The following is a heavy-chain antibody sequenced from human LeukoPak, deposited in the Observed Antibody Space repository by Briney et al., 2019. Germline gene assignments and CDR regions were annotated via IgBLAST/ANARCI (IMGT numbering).Heavy chain of an antibody. D-gene: IGHD2-15*01. CDR3: ARRSRLGYCSGGSCYSLRY. Sequence: ASVKDSCKASGYTFTSYDINWVRQATGQGLEWMGWMNPNSGNTGYAQKFQGRVTITRNTSISTAYMELSSLRSEDTAVYYCARRSRLGYCSGGSCYSLRYWGQGTLVTVSS. V-gene: IGHV1-8*03. CDR2: MNPNSGNT. CDR1: GYTFTSYD. J-gene: IGHJ4*02.